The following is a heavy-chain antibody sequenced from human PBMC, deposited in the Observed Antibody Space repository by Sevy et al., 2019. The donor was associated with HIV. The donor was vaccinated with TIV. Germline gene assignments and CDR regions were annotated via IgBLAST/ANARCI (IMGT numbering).Heavy chain of an antibody. V-gene: IGHV3-7*01. J-gene: IGHJ6*02. CDR3: ARDSKGGLDV. D-gene: IGHD4-4*01. Sequence: GGSLRLSCTASGFSFRSYWMTWVRQAPGMGLEWVANIKLDGDEKYYVESMKGRFTISRDNVKNSLYLQMNNLRDEDTAVYYCARDSKGGLDVWGQGTTVTVSS. CDR1: GFSFRSYW. CDR2: IKLDGDEK.